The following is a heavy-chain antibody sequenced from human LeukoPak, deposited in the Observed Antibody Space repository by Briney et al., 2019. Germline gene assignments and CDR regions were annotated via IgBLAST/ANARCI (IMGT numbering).Heavy chain of an antibody. CDR1: GFSFSSYT. CDR3: ARDACSGGSCYLWASDI. Sequence: PGGSLRLSCAASGFSFSSYTMSWVRQAPGKGLEWASSISASSTYIYYADSVKGRFTISRDNAKNSLYLQMNSLRAEDTAVYYCARDACSGGSCYLWASDIWGQGTMVTVSS. D-gene: IGHD2-15*01. J-gene: IGHJ3*02. CDR2: ISASSTYI. V-gene: IGHV3-21*01.